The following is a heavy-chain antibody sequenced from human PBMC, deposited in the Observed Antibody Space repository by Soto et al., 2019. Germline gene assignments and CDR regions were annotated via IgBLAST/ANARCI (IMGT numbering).Heavy chain of an antibody. Sequence: SVKVSCKASGGTFSSYAISWVRQAPGQGLEWMGGIIPIFGTANYAQKFQGRVTITADESTSTAYMELSSLRSEDTAVYYCARGYTLYYYYYGMDVWGQGTTVTVSS. CDR1: GGTFSSYA. V-gene: IGHV1-69*13. CDR3: ARGYTLYYYYYGMDV. D-gene: IGHD3-16*02. J-gene: IGHJ6*02. CDR2: IIPIFGTA.